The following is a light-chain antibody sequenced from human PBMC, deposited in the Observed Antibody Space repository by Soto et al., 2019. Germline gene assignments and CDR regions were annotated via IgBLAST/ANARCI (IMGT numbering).Light chain of an antibody. J-gene: IGKJ1*01. Sequence: EIVLTQSPATLSLSPGERATLSCRASQSVSSYLAWYQQKPGQAPRLLIYDASNRATGIPARFSGSGSGTDFTLTTSSLEPEDSAGYYCQQRSNWPWTFGQGTKVEIK. V-gene: IGKV3-11*01. CDR3: QQRSNWPWT. CDR2: DAS. CDR1: QSVSSY.